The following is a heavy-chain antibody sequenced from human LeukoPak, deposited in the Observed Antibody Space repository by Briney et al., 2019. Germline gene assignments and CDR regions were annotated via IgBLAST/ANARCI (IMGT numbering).Heavy chain of an antibody. V-gene: IGHV4-4*07. Sequence: PSETLSLTCTVSGGSISSYYWNWIRQPAGKGLEWIGRIRTSGDTSYNPSLKSRVTISVGTSKTQFSLKVTSVTTADTAVYYCAKGRKDFDTNLGPFDSWGQGILVTVSS. CDR3: AKGRKDFDTNLGPFDS. CDR1: GGSISSYY. D-gene: IGHD3-9*01. CDR2: IRTSGDT. J-gene: IGHJ4*02.